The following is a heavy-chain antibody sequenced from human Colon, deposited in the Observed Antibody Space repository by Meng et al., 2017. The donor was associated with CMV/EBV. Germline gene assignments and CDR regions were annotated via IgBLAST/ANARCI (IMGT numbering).Heavy chain of an antibody. CDR3: ATDYGDYYFDR. Sequence: QLQLQESGPGLVKPSETLSLTCTVSGGSISSSTYYWGWIRQTPGKGLEWIGNIYYSGYTYYNPSLKSRLTISVDTSKNQFSLKLTSVTAADTAVYHCATDYGDYYFDRWGQGTLVTVSS. CDR2: IYYSGYT. D-gene: IGHD4-17*01. CDR1: GGSISSSTYY. V-gene: IGHV4-39*07. J-gene: IGHJ4*02.